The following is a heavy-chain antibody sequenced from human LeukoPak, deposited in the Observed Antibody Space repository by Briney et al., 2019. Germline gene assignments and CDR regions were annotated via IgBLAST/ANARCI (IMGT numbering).Heavy chain of an antibody. CDR2: IIPILGIA. CDR1: GGTFSSYA. D-gene: IGHD6-13*01. J-gene: IGHJ4*02. Sequence: SVKVSCKASGGTFSSYAISWVRQAPGQGLEWMGRIIPILGIANYAQKFQGRVTITADKSTSTAYMELSSLRYEDTAVYYCSADLRGYPGGYWGQGTLVTVSS. CDR3: SADLRGYPGGY. V-gene: IGHV1-69*04.